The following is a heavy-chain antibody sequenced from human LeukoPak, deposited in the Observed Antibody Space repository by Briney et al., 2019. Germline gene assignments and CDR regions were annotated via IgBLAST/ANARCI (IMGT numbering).Heavy chain of an antibody. CDR1: GFIFRSYA. V-gene: IGHV3-30-3*01. CDR2: ISFDGNNK. CDR3: ASGLQRWDLIHYYGMDV. D-gene: IGHD1-26*01. Sequence: PGRSPRLSCAASGFIFRSYAMHWVRQAPGKGLEWVAVISFDGNNKYYADSVKGRFTISRDNSKNTLYLQMNSLRAEDTAVYYCASGLQRWDLIHYYGMDVWGQGTTVTVSS. J-gene: IGHJ6*02.